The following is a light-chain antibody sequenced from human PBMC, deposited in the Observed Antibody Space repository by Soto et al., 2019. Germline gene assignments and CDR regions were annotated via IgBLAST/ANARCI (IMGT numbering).Light chain of an antibody. CDR2: WAS. Sequence: DIVMTQSPESLAVSLGERATINCKSSQSVSRSSDSENYLAWYQQKPGQPPKLIIYWASTRKSGVPDRFSGSGSGTDFTLTISSLQAEDVAVYYCQQYYIAPRTFGQGTKVEIK. CDR1: QSVSRSSDSENY. V-gene: IGKV4-1*01. CDR3: QQYYIAPRT. J-gene: IGKJ1*01.